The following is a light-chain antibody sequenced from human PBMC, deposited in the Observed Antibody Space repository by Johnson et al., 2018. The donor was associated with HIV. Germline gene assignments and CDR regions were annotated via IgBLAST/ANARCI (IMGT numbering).Light chain of an antibody. V-gene: IGLV1-51*01. J-gene: IGLJ1*01. CDR3: GTWDSSLSVFYV. Sequence: QPVLTQPPSVSAAPGQKVTISCSGSSSNVGNNYVSWFQQLPGTAPKLLIYDNNERPSGIPDRFSGSKSGTSATLGITGLQTGDEADFYCGTWDSSLSVFYVFATVSKVPVL. CDR1: SSNVGNNY. CDR2: DNN.